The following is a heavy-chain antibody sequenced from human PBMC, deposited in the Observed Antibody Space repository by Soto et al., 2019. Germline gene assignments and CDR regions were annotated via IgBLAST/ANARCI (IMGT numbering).Heavy chain of an antibody. Sequence: SETLSLTCTVSGGSISSYYWSWIRQPPGKGLEWIGYIYYSGSTNYNPSLKSRVTISVDTSKNQFSLKLSSVTAADTAVYYCVRQGIGVLHGLVDVWGQGTTVTVSS. D-gene: IGHD1-26*01. V-gene: IGHV4-59*01. CDR2: IYYSGST. CDR1: GGSISSYY. J-gene: IGHJ6*02. CDR3: VRQGIGVLHGLVDV.